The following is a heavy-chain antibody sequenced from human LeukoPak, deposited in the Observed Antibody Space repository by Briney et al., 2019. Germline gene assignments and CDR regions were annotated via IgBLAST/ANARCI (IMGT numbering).Heavy chain of an antibody. Sequence: GGSLRLSCAASGFTSSDYYMSWIRQAPGKGLVWVSHINNDGSRTSYADSVKGRFTISRDNAKNTLYLQMNSLRAEDTAVYYCARILGGASYYYYYYMDVWGKGTTVTVSS. CDR1: GFTSSDYY. CDR2: INNDGSRT. CDR3: ARILGGASYYYYYYMDV. J-gene: IGHJ6*03. V-gene: IGHV3-74*01. D-gene: IGHD3-10*01.